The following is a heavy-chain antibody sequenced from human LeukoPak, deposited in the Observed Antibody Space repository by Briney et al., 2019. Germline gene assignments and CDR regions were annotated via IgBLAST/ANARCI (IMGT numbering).Heavy chain of an antibody. CDR3: ARVVDTHFDY. V-gene: IGHV3-74*01. D-gene: IGHD5-18*01. CDR1: GFTFSSYW. Sequence: GGTLRLSCAASGFTFSSYWMHWVRQAPGKGLVWVSRIKSDGSTTTYADSVKGRFTISRDNAKNTLYLQMNSLRAEDTAVYYCARVVDTHFDYWGQGTLVTVSS. CDR2: IKSDGSTT. J-gene: IGHJ4*02.